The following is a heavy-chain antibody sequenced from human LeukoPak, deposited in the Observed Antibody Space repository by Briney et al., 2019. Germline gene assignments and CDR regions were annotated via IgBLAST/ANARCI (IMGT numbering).Heavy chain of an antibody. CDR1: GFTFSSYW. D-gene: IGHD3-22*01. CDR2: IKKDGSDQ. V-gene: IGHV3-7*05. Sequence: GGSLRLSCAASGFTFSSYWMTWVGQAPGKGLEWVANIKKDGSDQYYGDSVKGRFTISRDNTKNSLFLQMNSLRAEDTAVYYCTTYYDSGPSKDWGQGTLVTVSS. CDR3: TTYYDSGPSKD. J-gene: IGHJ4*02.